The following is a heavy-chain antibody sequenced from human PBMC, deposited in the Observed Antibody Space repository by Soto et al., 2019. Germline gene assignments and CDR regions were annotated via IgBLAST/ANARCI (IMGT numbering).Heavy chain of an antibody. Sequence: GASVKVSCKASGGTFSSYTISWVRQAPGQGLEWMGRIIPILGIANYAQKFQGRVTITADKSTSTAYMELSSLRSEDTAVYYCARGTVVVPAAITSYYYYYYMDVWGKGTTVTVSS. D-gene: IGHD2-2*01. CDR3: ARGTVVVPAAITSYYYYYYMDV. CDR1: GGTFSSYT. V-gene: IGHV1-69*02. J-gene: IGHJ6*03. CDR2: IIPILGIA.